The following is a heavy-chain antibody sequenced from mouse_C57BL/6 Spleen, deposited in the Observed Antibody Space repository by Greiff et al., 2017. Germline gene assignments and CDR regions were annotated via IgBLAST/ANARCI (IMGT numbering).Heavy chain of an antibody. Sequence: QVQLQQSGAELAKPGASVKLSCKASGYTFTSYWMHWVKQRPGQGLEWIGYINPSSGYTKYNQKFKDKATLTADKSSSTAYMQLSSLTYDDSAVYYCAITTVVAFYYFDYWGQGTTLTVSS. CDR1: GYTFTSYW. J-gene: IGHJ2*01. CDR3: AITTVVAFYYFDY. V-gene: IGHV1-7*01. CDR2: INPSSGYT. D-gene: IGHD1-1*01.